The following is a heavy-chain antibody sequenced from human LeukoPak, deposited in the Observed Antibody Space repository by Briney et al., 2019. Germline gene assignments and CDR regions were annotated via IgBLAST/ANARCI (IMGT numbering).Heavy chain of an antibody. CDR2: IWYDGSDK. D-gene: IGHD2-15*01. CDR3: ARSKLGYYSGGSCYYYYYGMDV. V-gene: IGHV3-33*01. CDR1: GFIFSRYG. Sequence: GGSLRLSCAASGFIFSRYGMHWVRQAPGKGLEWVAVIWYDGSDKDYADSVKGRFTISRDNSKNTLYLQMNSLRAEDTAVYYCARSKLGYYSGGSCYYYYYGMDVWGQGTTVTVSS. J-gene: IGHJ6*02.